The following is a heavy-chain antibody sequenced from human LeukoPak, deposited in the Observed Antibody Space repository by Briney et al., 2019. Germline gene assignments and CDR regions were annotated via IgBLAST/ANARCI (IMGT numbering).Heavy chain of an antibody. J-gene: IGHJ5*02. CDR1: GFTFSNHG. CDR2: IWYDGYNK. CDR3: ARDTAGGPTYNWFDP. V-gene: IGHV3-33*01. D-gene: IGHD6-13*01. Sequence: GGSLRLSCAASGFTFSNHGMHWVRQAPGKGLEWVAVIWYDGYNKYYADSVKGRFTVSRDNSKNTLYLQMNSLRAEDTAVYYCARDTAGGPTYNWFDPWGQGTLVTVSS.